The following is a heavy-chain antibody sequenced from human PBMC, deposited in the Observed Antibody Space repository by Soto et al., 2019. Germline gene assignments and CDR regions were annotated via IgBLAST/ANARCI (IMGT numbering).Heavy chain of an antibody. CDR2: IYPGDSDT. J-gene: IGHJ6*02. V-gene: IGHV5-51*01. CDR1: GYSFTNYW. Sequence: GESLKISCKGSGYSFTNYWIGWVRQMPGKGLEWMGIIYPGDSDTRYSPSFQGQVTISADKSISTAYLQWSSLKASDTAMYYCARHGSRGSSSQRYYYYAMDAWGQGTTVTVSS. D-gene: IGHD6-6*01. CDR3: ARHGSRGSSSQRYYYYAMDA.